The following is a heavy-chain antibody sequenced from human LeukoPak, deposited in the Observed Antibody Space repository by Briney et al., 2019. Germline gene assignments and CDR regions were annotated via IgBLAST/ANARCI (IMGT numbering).Heavy chain of an antibody. CDR1: GYTFTSYD. J-gene: IGHJ4*02. Sequence: GASVKVSCKASGYTFTSYDINWVRQATGQGLEWMGWMNPNSGNTGYAQKFQGRVTMTRNTSISTAYMELNSLRDEDTAVYYCARVPPVPAASYYFDYWGQGTLVTVSS. CDR3: ARVPPVPAASYYFDY. V-gene: IGHV1-8*01. D-gene: IGHD2-2*01. CDR2: MNPNSGNT.